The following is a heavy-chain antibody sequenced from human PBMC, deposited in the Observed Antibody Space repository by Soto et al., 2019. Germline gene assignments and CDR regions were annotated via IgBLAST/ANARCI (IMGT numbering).Heavy chain of an antibody. CDR3: ARRSTISRGFDY. Sequence: QLQLRESGTGLVKPSETLSLTCTVSGGSIISNNHYWGWIRQPPGKGLEWIGNIYYIATTYYNPSLKSRVTMSVDTSKGQFSLKLSSMTVAVTAVYFCARRSTISRGFDYWGQGTLVTVSS. J-gene: IGHJ4*02. D-gene: IGHD3-9*01. CDR2: IYYIATT. CDR1: GGSIISNNHY. V-gene: IGHV4-39*01.